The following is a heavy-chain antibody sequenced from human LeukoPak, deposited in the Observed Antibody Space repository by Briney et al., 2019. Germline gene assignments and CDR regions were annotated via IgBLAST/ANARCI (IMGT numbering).Heavy chain of an antibody. CDR2: IKQDGSEK. D-gene: IGHD3-3*01. CDR1: GFTFSSYW. CDR3: ARAGDFWSGYYYFDY. V-gene: IGHV3-7*01. J-gene: IGHJ4*02. Sequence: PGGSLRLSCAASGFTFSSYWMSWVRQAPGKGLEWVANIKQDGSEKYYVDSVKGRFTISRDNAKNSLYLQMNSLRAEDTAVYYCARAGDFWSGYYYFDYWGQGTLVTVSS.